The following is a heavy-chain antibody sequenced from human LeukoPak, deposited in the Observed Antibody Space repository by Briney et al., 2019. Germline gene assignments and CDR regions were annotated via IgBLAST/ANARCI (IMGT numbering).Heavy chain of an antibody. Sequence: ASVKVSCKASGGTFSSYAISWVRQAPGQGLEWMGRIIPIFGTANYAQKFQGRVTITTDESTSTAYMELSSLRSEDTAVYYCARESPTMLDFGYWGQGTLVTVSS. V-gene: IGHV1-69*05. D-gene: IGHD3-10*02. CDR2: IIPIFGTA. J-gene: IGHJ4*02. CDR3: ARESPTMLDFGY. CDR1: GGTFSSYA.